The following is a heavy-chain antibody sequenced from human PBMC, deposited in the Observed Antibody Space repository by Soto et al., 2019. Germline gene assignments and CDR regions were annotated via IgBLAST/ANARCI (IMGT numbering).Heavy chain of an antibody. J-gene: IGHJ3*01. CDR1: GFSLSTTSVG. Sequence: QIILKESGPTLVKPTQTLTLTCNFSGFSLSTTSVGVGWIRQPPGKALEWLALIYWDGDKRYSPSQKRRLTITNDTSKHQVVLIMTYMDPVDTGTYYCVYMPPQQWMSFSVWGQGTMVIVSS. CDR3: VYMPPQQWMSFSV. D-gene: IGHD6-19*01. V-gene: IGHV2-5*04. CDR2: IYWDGDK.